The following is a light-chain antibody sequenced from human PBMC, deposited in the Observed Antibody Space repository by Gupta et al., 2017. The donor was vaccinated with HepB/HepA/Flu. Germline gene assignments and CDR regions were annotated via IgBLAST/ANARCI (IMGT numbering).Light chain of an antibody. CDR2: EAS. CDR1: QTISSY. J-gene: IGKJ4*01. CDR3: QQRSRWPLT. Sequence: EIVLTQSPATLSLSPGEGATLSCRASQTISSYLAWYQQKPGQAPRLLIYEASNRATGIPARFSGSGSGTDFTLTISSLEPEDFAVYYCQQRSRWPLTFGGGTKVEI. V-gene: IGKV3-11*01.